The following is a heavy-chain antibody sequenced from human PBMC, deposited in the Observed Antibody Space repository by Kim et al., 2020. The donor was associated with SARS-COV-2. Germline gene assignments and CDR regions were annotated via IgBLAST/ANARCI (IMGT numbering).Heavy chain of an antibody. CDR3: ARTVTWIQLWLLAFDI. CDR2: IIPIFGTA. CDR1: GGTFSSYA. Sequence: SVKVSCKASGGTFSSYAISWVRQAPGQGLEWMGGIIPIFGTANYAQKFQGRVTITADESTSTAYMELSSLRSEDTAVYYCARTVTWIQLWLLAFDIWGQGTMVTVSS. V-gene: IGHV1-69*13. D-gene: IGHD5-18*01. J-gene: IGHJ3*02.